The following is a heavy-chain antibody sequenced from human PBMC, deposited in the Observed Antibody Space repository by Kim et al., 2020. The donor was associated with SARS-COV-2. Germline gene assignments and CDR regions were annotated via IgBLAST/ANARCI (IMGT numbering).Heavy chain of an antibody. V-gene: IGHV3-30*12. Sequence: GGSLRLYCAASGFPFRSYGMHWVRQAPGKGLEWVAMIFYDGNKKYYADSVKDRFIISRDNSKNALYLQMDSLKVDDTALYYCAGSPSSWAHYFDFWGQGALVTVSS. CDR2: IFYDGNKK. J-gene: IGHJ4*02. CDR3: AGSPSSWAHYFDF. CDR1: GFPFRSYG. D-gene: IGHD6-13*01.